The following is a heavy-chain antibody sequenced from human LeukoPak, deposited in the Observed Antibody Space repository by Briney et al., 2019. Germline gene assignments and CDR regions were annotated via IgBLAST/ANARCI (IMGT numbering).Heavy chain of an antibody. Sequence: GASVKVSCKASGGTFSSYAISWVRQAPGQGLEWMGRIIPILGIANYAQKFQGRVTITADKSTSTAYMELSSLRSEDTAVYYCARGHVKVRYFDWPNPGDYYYGMDVWGQGTTVTVSS. V-gene: IGHV1-69*04. D-gene: IGHD3-9*01. CDR1: GGTFSSYA. CDR2: IIPILGIA. J-gene: IGHJ6*02. CDR3: ARGHVKVRYFDWPNPGDYYYGMDV.